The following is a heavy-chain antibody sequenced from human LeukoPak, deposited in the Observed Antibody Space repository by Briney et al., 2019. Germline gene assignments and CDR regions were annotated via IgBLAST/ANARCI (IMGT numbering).Heavy chain of an antibody. CDR3: ARGGLVRGSLNSLTGFDF. CDR2: IYHSGST. Sequence: SETLSLNCTVSGYSISSGYYWGWIRQPPGKGLEWIGSIYHSGSTYYNPSLKSRVTISVDTSKNQFSLKLSSVTAADTAVYYCARGGLVRGSLNSLTGFDFWGQGTMVTVSS. V-gene: IGHV4-38-2*02. J-gene: IGHJ3*01. CDR1: GYSISSGYY. D-gene: IGHD3-10*01.